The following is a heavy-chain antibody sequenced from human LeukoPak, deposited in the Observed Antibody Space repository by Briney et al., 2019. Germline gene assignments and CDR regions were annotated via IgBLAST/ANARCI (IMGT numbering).Heavy chain of an antibody. Sequence: ASVKVSCKASGYTFTSYYMHWVRQAPGRGLEWMGIINPSGGSTSYAQKFQGRVTMTRDTSTSTVYMELSSLRSEDTAVYYCARRGTVLTSFDYWGQGTLVTVSS. CDR2: INPSGGST. V-gene: IGHV1-46*01. J-gene: IGHJ4*02. CDR3: ARRGTVLTSFDY. CDR1: GYTFTSYY. D-gene: IGHD4-23*01.